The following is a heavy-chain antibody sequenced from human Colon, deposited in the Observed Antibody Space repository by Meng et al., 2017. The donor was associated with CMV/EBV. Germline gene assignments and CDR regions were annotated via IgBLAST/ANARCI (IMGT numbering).Heavy chain of an antibody. CDR1: GFTFTSYA. Sequence: GGSLRLSCAGSGFTFTSYAMHWVCQAPGKGLEWVAVIAWDGHTYNYADSVKGRFTISRDNSNSTLYLQMSRLRPDDTAMYYCARDRVLVGTTTPGEFWGQGTVVTVSS. D-gene: IGHD1-26*01. CDR3: ARDRVLVGTTTPGEF. V-gene: IGHV3-30*03. J-gene: IGHJ4*02. CDR2: IAWDGHTY.